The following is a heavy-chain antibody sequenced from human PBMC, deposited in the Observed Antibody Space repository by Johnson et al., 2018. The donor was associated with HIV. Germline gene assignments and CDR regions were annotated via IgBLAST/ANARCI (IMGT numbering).Heavy chain of an antibody. CDR2: IWYDGSNK. D-gene: IGHD1-26*01. Sequence: VQLVESGGGLVQPGGSLRLSCAASGFTFSLYWMTWVRQAPGKGLEWVAVIWYDGSNKYYADSVKGRFTISRDNAKNTLYLQMNSLRAEDTALYYCARDRVGATPRTGYDAFDIWGQGTVVTVS. CDR3: ARDRVGATPRTGYDAFDI. CDR1: GFTFSLYW. V-gene: IGHV3-33*08. J-gene: IGHJ3*02.